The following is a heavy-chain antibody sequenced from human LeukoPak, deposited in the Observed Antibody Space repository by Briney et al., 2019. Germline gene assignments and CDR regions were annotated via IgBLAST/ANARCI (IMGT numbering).Heavy chain of an antibody. J-gene: IGHJ4*02. V-gene: IGHV3-74*03. D-gene: IGHD1-14*01. CDR1: GFTFSTYW. CDR2: IHNDGLVT. Sequence: PGGSLRLSCAASGFTFSTYWMHWVRQVPGQGLGWVSRIHNDGLVTTYADSVKGRFTISRDNAKNTVYLQMNSLKIEDTAVYYCTTRSSPWGQGTLVTVSS. CDR3: TTRSSP.